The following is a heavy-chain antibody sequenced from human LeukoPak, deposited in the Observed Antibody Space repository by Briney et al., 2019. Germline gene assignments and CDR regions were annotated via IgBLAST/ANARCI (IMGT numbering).Heavy chain of an antibody. CDR2: IIPILGIA. CDR1: GGTFSSYA. CDR3: VTGDRANDS. Sequence: ASVKVSSKASGGTFSSYAISWVRQAPGQGLEWMGRIIPILGIANYAQKFQGRVTITADKSTSTAYMELSSLRSEDTAVYYCVTGDRANDSWCQGTLVTVSS. J-gene: IGHJ4*02. V-gene: IGHV1-69*04. D-gene: IGHD1-14*01.